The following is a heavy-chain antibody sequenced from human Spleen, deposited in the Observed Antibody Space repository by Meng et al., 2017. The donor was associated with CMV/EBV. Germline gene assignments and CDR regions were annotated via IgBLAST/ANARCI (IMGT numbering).Heavy chain of an antibody. Sequence: GESLKISCAASGFTFSSYSMNWVRQAPGKGLEWVSCMTSSGNTIQYGDSVKGRFTISRDNAKNSLYLQMNSLRVEDTAVYYCASTSSVYSPFDHWGQGTLVTVSS. J-gene: IGHJ4*02. CDR1: GFTFSSYS. CDR2: MTSSGNTI. CDR3: ASTSSVYSPFDH. V-gene: IGHV3-48*04. D-gene: IGHD3-22*01.